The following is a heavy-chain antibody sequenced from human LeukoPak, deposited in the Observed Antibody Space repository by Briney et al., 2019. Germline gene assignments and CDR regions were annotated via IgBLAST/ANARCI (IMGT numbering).Heavy chain of an antibody. V-gene: IGHV4-39*02. CDR3: ARDHSIAINWFDP. D-gene: IGHD6-6*01. Sequence: PSETLSLTCTVSGGSISSSSYYWGWIRQPPGKGLEWIGSIYYSGSTYYNPSLKSRVTISVDTSKNQFSLKLSSVTAADTAVYYCARDHSIAINWFDPWGQGTLVTVSS. CDR2: IYYSGST. J-gene: IGHJ5*02. CDR1: GGSISSSSYY.